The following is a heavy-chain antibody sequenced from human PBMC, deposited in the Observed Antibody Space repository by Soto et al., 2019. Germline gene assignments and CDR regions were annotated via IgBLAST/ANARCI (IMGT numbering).Heavy chain of an antibody. CDR1: GGSISSGGYY. CDR3: ARDPGYCSGGSCYAGYYGMDV. Sequence: QVQLQESGPGLVKPSQTLSLTCTVSGGSISSGGYYWSWIRQHPGKGLEWIGYIYYSGSTYYNPSLKSRVTKSVDTSKNQFSLKLSSVTAADTAVYYCARDPGYCSGGSCYAGYYGMDVWGQGTTVTVSS. V-gene: IGHV4-31*03. CDR2: IYYSGST. J-gene: IGHJ6*02. D-gene: IGHD2-15*01.